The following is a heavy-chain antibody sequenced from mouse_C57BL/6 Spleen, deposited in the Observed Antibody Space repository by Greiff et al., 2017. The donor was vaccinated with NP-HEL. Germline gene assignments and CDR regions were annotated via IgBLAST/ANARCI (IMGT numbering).Heavy chain of an antibody. V-gene: IGHV1-82*01. CDR3: ARPKGNYEDAMDY. D-gene: IGHD1-1*01. CDR2: IYPGDGDT. CDR1: GYAFSSSW. J-gene: IGHJ4*01. Sequence: VQLQQSGPELVKPGASVKISCKASGYAFSSSWMHWVKQRPGKGLEWIGLIYPGDGDTNYNGKFKGKATLTADKSSSTAYMKLSSLTSEDSAVYICARPKGNYEDAMDYWGQGTSVTVSS.